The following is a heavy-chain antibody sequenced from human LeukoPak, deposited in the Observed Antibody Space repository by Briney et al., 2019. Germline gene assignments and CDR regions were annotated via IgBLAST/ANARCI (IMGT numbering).Heavy chain of an antibody. Sequence: GRSLRLSCAASGFTFDDYAMHWVRQAPGKGLEWVSGINWNSGSIGYADSVKGRFTISRDNAKSSLYLQMNSLRAEDTALYYCAREGWYYDSSVVWGQGTLVTVSS. D-gene: IGHD3-22*01. CDR2: INWNSGSI. CDR3: AREGWYYDSSVV. J-gene: IGHJ4*02. V-gene: IGHV3-9*01. CDR1: GFTFDDYA.